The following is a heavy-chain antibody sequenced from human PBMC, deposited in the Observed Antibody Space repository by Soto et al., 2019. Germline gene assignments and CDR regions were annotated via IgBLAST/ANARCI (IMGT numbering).Heavy chain of an antibody. CDR1: GYTLTELS. Sequence: GASVRVSCKVSGYTLTELSMHWVRQAPGKGLEWMGGFDPEDGETIYAQKFQGRVTMTEDTSTDTAYMELSSLRSEDTAVYYCATAGLQGLRLSGMDVWGQGTTVTVSS. V-gene: IGHV1-24*01. CDR3: ATAGLQGLRLSGMDV. J-gene: IGHJ6*02. CDR2: FDPEDGET. D-gene: IGHD5-12*01.